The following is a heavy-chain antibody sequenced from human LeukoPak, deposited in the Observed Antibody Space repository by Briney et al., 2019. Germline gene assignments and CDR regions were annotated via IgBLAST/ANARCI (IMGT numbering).Heavy chain of an antibody. V-gene: IGHV4-59*08. J-gene: IGHJ4*02. CDR3: ASLAPPLFDY. CDR2: IYYSGST. Sequence: SETLSLTCTVSGGSISSYYWSWIRQPPGKGLEWIGYIYYSGSTYYNPSLKSRVTISVDTSKNQFSLKLSSVTAADTAVYYCASLAPPLFDYWGQGTLVTVSS. CDR1: GGSISSYY.